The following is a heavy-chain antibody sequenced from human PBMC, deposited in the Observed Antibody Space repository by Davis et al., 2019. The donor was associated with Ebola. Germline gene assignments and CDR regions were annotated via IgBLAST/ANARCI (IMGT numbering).Heavy chain of an antibody. CDR1: GGSFSGYY. D-gene: IGHD2-2*01. CDR2: IYTSGST. J-gene: IGHJ5*02. CDR3: ARALVPAALNWFDP. Sequence: PSETLSLTCAVYGGSFSGYYWSWIRQPAGKGLEWIGRIYTSGSTNYNPSLKSRVTMSVDTSKNQFSLKLSSVTAADTAVYYCARALVPAALNWFDPWGQGTLVTVSS. V-gene: IGHV4-59*10.